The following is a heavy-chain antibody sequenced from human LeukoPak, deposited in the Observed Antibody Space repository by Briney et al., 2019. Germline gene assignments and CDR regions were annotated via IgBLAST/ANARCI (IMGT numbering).Heavy chain of an antibody. Sequence: PGGSLRLSCAASGFTFDDYAMHWVRQAPGKGLEWGSGISWNSGSIGYADSVKGRFTISRDNAKNSLYLQMNSLRAEDTAVYYCARGRSITIFGVVIRTTPYYMDVWGKGTTVTVSS. J-gene: IGHJ6*03. CDR1: GFTFDDYA. V-gene: IGHV3-9*01. CDR3: ARGRSITIFGVVIRTTPYYMDV. D-gene: IGHD3-3*01. CDR2: ISWNSGSI.